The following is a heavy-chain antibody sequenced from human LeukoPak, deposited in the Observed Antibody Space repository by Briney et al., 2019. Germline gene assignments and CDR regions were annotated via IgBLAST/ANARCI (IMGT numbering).Heavy chain of an antibody. CDR2: FSGSGGST. V-gene: IGHV3-23*01. D-gene: IGHD1-26*01. Sequence: PGGALRLSCAATGFTFSSYAMSWVRQAPGKGLEWVSAFSGSGGSTYYADSVKGRFTISRDNSKNTLYLQMNSLRAEDTAVYYCAKDLSSIVGATRRSAFDIWGQGTMVTVSS. CDR1: GFTFSSYA. J-gene: IGHJ3*02. CDR3: AKDLSSIVGATRRSAFDI.